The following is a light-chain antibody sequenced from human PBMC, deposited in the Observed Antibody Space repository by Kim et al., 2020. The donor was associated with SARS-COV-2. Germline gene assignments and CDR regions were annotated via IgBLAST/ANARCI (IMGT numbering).Light chain of an antibody. CDR3: QTWATGFWV. Sequence: ASVQLTCTLTSGHSSYAIAWHQQQPEKGPRFLMKVNSDGSHSKGDGVPDRFSGSSSGAERYLSISSLQSEDEADYYCQTWATGFWVFGGGTKVTVL. V-gene: IGLV4-69*01. CDR1: SGHSSYA. J-gene: IGLJ3*02. CDR2: VNSDGSH.